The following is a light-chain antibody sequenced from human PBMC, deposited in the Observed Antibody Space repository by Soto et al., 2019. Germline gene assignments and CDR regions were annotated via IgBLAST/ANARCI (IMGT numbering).Light chain of an antibody. Sequence: EIVLTQSPGTLSLSQGERATLSCRASQNVSSSYLAWYQQKPGQAPRLLVYGASSRATGIPDRFSGSGSGTDFTLTISRLEPEDFAVYYCQQYGSSRTFGQGTKVEIK. V-gene: IGKV3-20*01. CDR2: GAS. CDR3: QQYGSSRT. CDR1: QNVSSSY. J-gene: IGKJ1*01.